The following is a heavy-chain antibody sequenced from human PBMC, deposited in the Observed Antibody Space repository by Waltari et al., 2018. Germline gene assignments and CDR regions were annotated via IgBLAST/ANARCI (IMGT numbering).Heavy chain of an antibody. CDR3: ARGGSAAGYAFDI. CDR1: GYTFTFTDYD. V-gene: IGHV1-8*03. D-gene: IGHD6-13*01. CDR2: ITPSSVTT. Sequence: QVQLVQSGAEVERPGASVKVSCKASGYTFTFTDYDINWVRQAAGHGLEWLGWITPSSVTTGYAQKFQGRLTITTDTSISTAYLEVSSLRIDDTAVYYCARGGSAAGYAFDIWGQGTLVTVSS. J-gene: IGHJ3*02.